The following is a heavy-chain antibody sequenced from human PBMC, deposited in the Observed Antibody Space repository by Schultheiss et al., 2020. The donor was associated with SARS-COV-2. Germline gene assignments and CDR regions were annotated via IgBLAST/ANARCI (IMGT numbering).Heavy chain of an antibody. J-gene: IGHJ4*02. CDR1: GGSFSGYY. CDR2: INHSGST. V-gene: IGHV4-34*01. D-gene: IGHD6-6*01. Sequence: SETLSLTCAVYGGSFSGYYWSWIRQPPGKGLEWIGEINHSGSTNYNPSLKSRVIISVGTSKDQFSLKLSSVTAADTAVYYCARGGEYSSSSVDYWGQGTLVTVSS. CDR3: ARGGEYSSSSVDY.